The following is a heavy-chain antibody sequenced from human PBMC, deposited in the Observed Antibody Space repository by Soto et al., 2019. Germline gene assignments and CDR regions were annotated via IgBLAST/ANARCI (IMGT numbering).Heavy chain of an antibody. CDR2: ISSSDINI. J-gene: IGHJ4*02. Sequence: EVQLVESGGGLIQPGGSLRLSCAASGFTFSSYSMNWVRQAPGKGLEWISYISSSDINIYYADSVKGRFTISREIAKNSLYPQMNSLRADYTPVYYCARDYSDYVPRNDYWGQGTLVTVSS. D-gene: IGHD4-17*01. CDR3: ARDYSDYVPRNDY. CDR1: GFTFSSYS. V-gene: IGHV3-48*01.